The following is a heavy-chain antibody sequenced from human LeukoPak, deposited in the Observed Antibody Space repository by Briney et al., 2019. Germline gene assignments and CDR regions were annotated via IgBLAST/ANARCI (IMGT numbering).Heavy chain of an antibody. Sequence: GGSLRLSCAASGFTVSSNYMSWVRQAPGKGLEWVAVISYDGSNKYYADSVKGRFTISRDNSKNTLYLQMNSLRAEDTAVYYCARDQEGIAARRNFDYWGQGTLVTVSS. V-gene: IGHV3-30*03. J-gene: IGHJ4*02. CDR1: GFTVSSNY. D-gene: IGHD6-6*01. CDR2: ISYDGSNK. CDR3: ARDQEGIAARRNFDY.